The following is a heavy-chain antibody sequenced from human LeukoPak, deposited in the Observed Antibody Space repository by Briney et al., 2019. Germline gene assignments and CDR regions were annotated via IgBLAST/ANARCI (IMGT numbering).Heavy chain of an antibody. Sequence: PGGSLRLSCAASGFTFSSYGMHWVRQAPGKGLEWVAFIRYDGSNKYYADSVKGRFTISRDNSKNTLYLQMNSLRAEDTAVYYCARKGPVPTPRYCSGGSCYGFDYWGQGTLVTVSS. CDR1: GFTFSSYG. J-gene: IGHJ4*02. D-gene: IGHD2-15*01. CDR3: ARKGPVPTPRYCSGGSCYGFDY. V-gene: IGHV3-30*02. CDR2: IRYDGSNK.